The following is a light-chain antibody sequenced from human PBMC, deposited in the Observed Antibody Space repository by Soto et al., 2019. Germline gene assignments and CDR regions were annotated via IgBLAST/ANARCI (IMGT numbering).Light chain of an antibody. CDR2: WAS. CDR3: QRYYSAPQT. J-gene: IGKJ1*01. Sequence: DIVMTQSPDSLAGSLGERATINCKSSQSVLYSSNNKNYLAWYQQKPGQPPKLLIYWASTRESGVPDRFSGSGSGTDFTLTISSLQAEDVAVYYCQRYYSAPQTFGQGTKVEI. CDR1: QSVLYSSNNKNY. V-gene: IGKV4-1*01.